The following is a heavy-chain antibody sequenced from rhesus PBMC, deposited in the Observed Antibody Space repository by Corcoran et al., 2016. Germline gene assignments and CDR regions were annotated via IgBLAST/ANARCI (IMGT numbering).Heavy chain of an antibody. D-gene: IGHD3-16*01. CDR1: GGSIRRGYA. J-gene: IGHJ4*01. CDR2: IYGSSGNT. V-gene: IGHV4S7*01. CDR3: SRRGGGSYYFDY. Sequence: QVQLQESGPGLVKPSETLSLPCAFSGGSIRRGYAWGWIRQPPGKGLAWIGYIYGSSGNTYYNPSLKSRVTISKDTSRNQFSLKLSSVTAADTSVDYCSRRGGGSYYFDYWGQGVLVTVSS.